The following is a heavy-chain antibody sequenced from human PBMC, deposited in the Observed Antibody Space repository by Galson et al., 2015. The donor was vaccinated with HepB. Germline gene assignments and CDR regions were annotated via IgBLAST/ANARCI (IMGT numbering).Heavy chain of an antibody. CDR2: IIAGNGNT. CDR1: GYTFSTYA. J-gene: IGHJ6*02. Sequence: SVKVSCKASGYTFSTYAIHWVRQAPGQGLEWMGWIIAGNGNTKYSQKFQGRVTITRDTSATTAYMELSSLRSEDTAVYYCARSVATVPQYYYYGMDVWGQGTTVTVSS. D-gene: IGHD5-12*01. V-gene: IGHV1-3*01. CDR3: ARSVATVPQYYYYGMDV.